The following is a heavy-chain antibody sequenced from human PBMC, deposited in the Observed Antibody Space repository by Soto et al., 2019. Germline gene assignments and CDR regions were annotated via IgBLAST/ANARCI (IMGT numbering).Heavy chain of an antibody. CDR2: IYYSGST. J-gene: IGHJ6*03. D-gene: IGHD3-10*01. CDR1: GGSISSYY. Sequence: PSETLSLTCTVSGGSISSYYWSWILQPPGKGLEWIGYIYYSGSTNYNPSLKSRVTISVDTSKNQFSLKLSSVTAADTAVYYYARGSTLYGSGNMDVWGKGTTVTVSS. V-gene: IGHV4-59*01. CDR3: ARGSTLYGSGNMDV.